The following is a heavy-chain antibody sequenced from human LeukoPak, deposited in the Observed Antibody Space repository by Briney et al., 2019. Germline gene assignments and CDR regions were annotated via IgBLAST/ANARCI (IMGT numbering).Heavy chain of an antibody. CDR3: ARHHCSAGSRYLDY. CDR1: GFIFSSNT. Sequence: GGSLRLSCAASGFIFSSNTMSWVSQSPGKGLEWVSIIFSGGSTYYTDSVQGRFTLSRDNSKNTLYLQMNSLRAEDTAIYYCARHHCSAGSRYLDYWGQGSLVTVSS. J-gene: IGHJ4*02. V-gene: IGHV3-53*01. D-gene: IGHD2-15*01. CDR2: IFSGGST.